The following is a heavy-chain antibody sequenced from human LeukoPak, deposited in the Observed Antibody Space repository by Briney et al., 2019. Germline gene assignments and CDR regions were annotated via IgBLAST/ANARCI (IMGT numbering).Heavy chain of an antibody. J-gene: IGHJ4*02. D-gene: IGHD2-2*01. Sequence: ASVKVSCKASGYTLTSYFMHWVRQAPGQGLEWMGGLNPRGGSTSYAQKFQGRVTMTRDMSTSTVYTELSSLRSEDTAVYYCARDLVVVPAAYFDYWGQGTLVTVSS. CDR3: ARDLVVVPAAYFDY. CDR1: GYTLTSYF. V-gene: IGHV1-46*01. CDR2: LNPRGGST.